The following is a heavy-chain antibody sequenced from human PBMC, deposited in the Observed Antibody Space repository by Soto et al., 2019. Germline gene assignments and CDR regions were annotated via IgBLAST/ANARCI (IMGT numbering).Heavy chain of an antibody. V-gene: IGHV3-23*01. CDR3: AKARCTTSNCYVPDY. Sequence: EVQLLEFGGGLVQPGGSLRLSCAASGFSFSTYTMSWVRRAPGKGLEWVSAISGSGGSPSYADSVQGRFTISRDNPKKTLYLQMNSLRAEDTAVYYCAKARCTTSNCYVPDYWGQGTLVTVSS. D-gene: IGHD2-8*01. CDR1: GFSFSTYT. J-gene: IGHJ4*02. CDR2: ISGSGGSP.